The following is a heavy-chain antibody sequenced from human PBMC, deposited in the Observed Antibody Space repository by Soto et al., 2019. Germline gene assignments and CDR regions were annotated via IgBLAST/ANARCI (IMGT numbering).Heavy chain of an antibody. J-gene: IGHJ5*02. D-gene: IGHD3-22*01. CDR2: ISSSSSYI. Sequence: PGGSLRLSCAASGFTFSSYSMNWVRQAPGKGLEWVSSISSSSSYIYYADSVKGRFTISRDNAKNSLYLQMNSLRAEDTAVYYCARTLMSEGYYDSSDTNWFDPWGQGTLVTVSS. CDR3: ARTLMSEGYYDSSDTNWFDP. V-gene: IGHV3-21*01. CDR1: GFTFSSYS.